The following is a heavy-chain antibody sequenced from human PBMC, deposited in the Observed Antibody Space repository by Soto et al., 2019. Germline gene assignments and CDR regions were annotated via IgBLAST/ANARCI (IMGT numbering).Heavy chain of an antibody. CDR1: GGSISRSSYY. CDR2: IYYSGST. V-gene: IGHV4-39*01. J-gene: IGHJ4*02. D-gene: IGHD4-17*01. CDR3: ARHDYGGFGL. Sequence: LEILSLTCTVSGGSISRSSYYWGWIRQPPGKGLEWIGSIYYSGSTYYNPSLKSRVTISVDTSKNQFSLKLSSVTAADTAVYYCARHDYGGFGLWGQGTLVTVSS.